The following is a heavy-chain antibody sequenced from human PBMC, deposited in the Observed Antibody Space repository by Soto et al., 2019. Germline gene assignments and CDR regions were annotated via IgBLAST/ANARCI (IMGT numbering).Heavy chain of an antibody. Sequence: ASVKVSCKASGYTFTDFYMHWVRQAPGQGLEWMGRINPSGGSTSYAQKFQGRVTMTRDTSTSTVYMELSSLRAEDTAVYYCAKEKISTSCCNWFDPWGQGTLVTVSS. V-gene: IGHV1-46*01. CDR1: GYTFTDFY. D-gene: IGHD2-2*01. CDR2: INPSGGST. J-gene: IGHJ5*02. CDR3: AKEKISTSCCNWFDP.